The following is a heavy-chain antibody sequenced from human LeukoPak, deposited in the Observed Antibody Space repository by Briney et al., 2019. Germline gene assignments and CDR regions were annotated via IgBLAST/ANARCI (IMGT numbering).Heavy chain of an antibody. CDR3: AILRYYYYDSSGYQFDY. J-gene: IGHJ4*02. Sequence: ASVKVSCKASGYTFTGYYMHWVRQAPGQGLEWMGWINPNSGGTNYAQKFQGRVTMTLDTSSSTAYMDLSRPRSDDTAVYYCAILRYYYYDSSGYQFDYWGQGTLVTVSS. CDR2: INPNSGGT. V-gene: IGHV1-2*02. CDR1: GYTFTGYY. D-gene: IGHD3-22*01.